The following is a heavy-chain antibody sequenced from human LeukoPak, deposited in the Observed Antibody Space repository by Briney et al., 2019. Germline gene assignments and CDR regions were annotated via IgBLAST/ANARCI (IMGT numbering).Heavy chain of an antibody. Sequence: GGSLRLSCAVSGFNLNSYAMHWVRQAPGKGLEWVAVIRHDEANSFYADSVQGRFTISRDTSKKLLYLQMNSLRVEDTAVYYCAKEFTPSSPLGELDSWGQGTLVTVSS. D-gene: IGHD6-6*01. V-gene: IGHV3-30*02. CDR1: GFNLNSYA. J-gene: IGHJ4*02. CDR2: IRHDEANS. CDR3: AKEFTPSSPLGELDS.